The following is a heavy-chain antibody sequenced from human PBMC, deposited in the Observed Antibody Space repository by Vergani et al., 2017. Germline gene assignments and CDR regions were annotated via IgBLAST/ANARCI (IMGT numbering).Heavy chain of an antibody. D-gene: IGHD3-9*01. CDR2: INPSGGST. CDR1: GYTFTSYY. V-gene: IGHV1-46*03. J-gene: IGHJ4*02. Sequence: QVQLVQSGAEVKKPGASVKVSCKASGYTFTSYYMHWVRQAPRQGLEWMGIINPSGGSTSYAQKFQGRVTITRDTSTSTVYVEVTSLRSDDTAVYYCAREPPLTGFFDYWGQGTLVTVSS. CDR3: AREPPLTGFFDY.